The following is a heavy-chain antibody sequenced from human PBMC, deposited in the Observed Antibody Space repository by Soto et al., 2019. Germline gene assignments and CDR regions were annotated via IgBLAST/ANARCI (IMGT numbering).Heavy chain of an antibody. CDR1: GGTFSSYA. V-gene: IGHV1-69*13. CDR2: IIPIFGTA. J-gene: IGHJ4*02. CDR3: AREGIAARPFDY. Sequence: ASVKVSCKASGGTFSSYAISWVRQAPGQGLEWMGGIIPIFGTANYAQKFQGRVTITADESTSTAYMELSSLRSEDTAVYYCAREGIAARPFDYWGQGTLVTVSS. D-gene: IGHD6-6*01.